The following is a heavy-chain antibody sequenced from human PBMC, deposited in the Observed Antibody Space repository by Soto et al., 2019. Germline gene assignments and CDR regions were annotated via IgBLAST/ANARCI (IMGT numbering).Heavy chain of an antibody. CDR3: ARGDPYYYDSSGYYYF. V-gene: IGHV1-69*06. J-gene: IGHJ4*02. CDR2: IIPIFGTA. D-gene: IGHD3-22*01. CDR1: GGTFSSYA. Sequence: VASVKVSCKASGGTFSSYAISWVRQAPGQGLEWMGGIIPIFGTANYAQKFQGRVTITADKSTSTAYMELSSLRSEDTAVYYCARGDPYYYDSSGYYYFWGQGTLVTVSS.